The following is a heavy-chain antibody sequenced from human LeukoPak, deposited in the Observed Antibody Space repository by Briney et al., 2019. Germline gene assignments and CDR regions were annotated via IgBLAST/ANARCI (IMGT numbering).Heavy chain of an antibody. D-gene: IGHD4-17*01. CDR2: VSSTSNYV. J-gene: IGHJ4*02. CDR1: GFTFSSYS. Sequence: GGSLRLSCAASGFTFSSYSMNWVRQAPGKGLEWVSFVSSTSNYVHYADSVKGRFTITRDNAKNSLYLKVNSLSSEDAAVFYCARYGAPPFGYWGQGTLVTVSS. V-gene: IGHV3-21*01. CDR3: ARYGAPPFGY.